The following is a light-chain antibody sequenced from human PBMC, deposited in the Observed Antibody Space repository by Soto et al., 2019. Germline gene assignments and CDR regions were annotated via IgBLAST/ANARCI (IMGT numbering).Light chain of an antibody. V-gene: IGLV1-51*02. Sequence: QSVLTQPPSVSAAPGQKVTISCSGSSSNIGNNYVSWYQQLPGTAPKLLIYENNKRPSGIPDRFSGSKSGTSATLGITGLQTRDEADYYCGTWDSSLSAPVVFGGGTKVTVL. J-gene: IGLJ2*01. CDR3: GTWDSSLSAPVV. CDR2: ENN. CDR1: SSNIGNNY.